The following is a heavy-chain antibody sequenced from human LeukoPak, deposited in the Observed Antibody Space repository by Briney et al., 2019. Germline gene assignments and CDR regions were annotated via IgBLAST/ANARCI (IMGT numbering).Heavy chain of an antibody. D-gene: IGHD3-10*01. CDR2: INPNSGGT. Sequence: ASVKVSCKASGYTFSGYYMHWVRQAPGRGLEWMGWINPNSGGTNYAQKFQGRVTMTRDMSISTAYMELSRLRSDDTAVYYCAAPVRGVKSFDYWGQGTLVTVSS. CDR1: GYTFSGYY. J-gene: IGHJ4*02. V-gene: IGHV1-2*02. CDR3: AAPVRGVKSFDY.